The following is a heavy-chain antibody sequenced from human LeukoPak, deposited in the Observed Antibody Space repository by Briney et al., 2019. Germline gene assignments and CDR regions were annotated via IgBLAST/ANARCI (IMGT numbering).Heavy chain of an antibody. CDR2: IYTPGRT. D-gene: IGHD2-15*01. Sequence: SETLSLTCSVSGGSISSFYWSWIRQPAGKGLEGSGRIYTPGRTSYSPSLKSRVSMSEDTSKNQFSLELRSVTAADTAVYYCARTPCSGGSCSGGDVFDIWGQGALVTVSS. V-gene: IGHV4-4*07. CDR1: GGSISSFY. J-gene: IGHJ3*02. CDR3: ARTPCSGGSCSGGDVFDI.